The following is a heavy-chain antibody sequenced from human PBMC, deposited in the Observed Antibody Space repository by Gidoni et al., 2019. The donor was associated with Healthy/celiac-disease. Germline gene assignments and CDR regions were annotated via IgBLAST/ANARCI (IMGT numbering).Heavy chain of an antibody. CDR2: FYTRGST. CDR1: GGSISSYY. CDR3: ARDRRSTYYDILTGYSTYYFDY. Sequence: QVQLQESGPGLVKPSETLSLTCTVSGGSISSYYWSGIRPPAGKGLGWIGRFYTRGSTNYNPPLKSRVTMSVDTSTDQFSLKLSSVTAADTAVYYCARDRRSTYYDILTGYSTYYFDYWGQGTLVTVSS. J-gene: IGHJ4*02. V-gene: IGHV4-4*07. D-gene: IGHD3-9*01.